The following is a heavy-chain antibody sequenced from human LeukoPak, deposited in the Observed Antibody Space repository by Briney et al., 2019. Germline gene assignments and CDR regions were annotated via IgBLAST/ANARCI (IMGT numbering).Heavy chain of an antibody. D-gene: IGHD4/OR15-4a*01. J-gene: IGHJ4*02. CDR3: ARRRFHYLT. Sequence: SETLSLTCAVYGGSFSGYYWSWIRQPPGKGLEWIGEINHSGSTNYNPSLKSRVTISVDTSKNQFSLKLSSVTAADTAVYYCARRRFHYLTWGQGTLVTVSS. V-gene: IGHV4-34*01. CDR1: GGSFSGYY. CDR2: INHSGST.